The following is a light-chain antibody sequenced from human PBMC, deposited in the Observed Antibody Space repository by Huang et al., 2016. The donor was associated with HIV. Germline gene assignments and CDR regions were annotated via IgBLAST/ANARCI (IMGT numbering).Light chain of an antibody. CDR1: QRLLHSNGYNY. J-gene: IGKJ5*01. CDR2: LCS. CDR3: MQALQTPRT. Sequence: DLVMTQSPLSLAVTPGEPASISCRSSQRLLHSNGYNYLDWYLQKPGQSPQLLSYLCSNRASGVPDRFSGSGSVTDFTLKISRVEAEDVGVYYCMQALQTPRTFGQGTRLEIK. V-gene: IGKV2-28*01.